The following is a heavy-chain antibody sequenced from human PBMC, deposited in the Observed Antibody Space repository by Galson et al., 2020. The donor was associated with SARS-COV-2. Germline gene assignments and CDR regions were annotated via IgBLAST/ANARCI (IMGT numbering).Heavy chain of an antibody. D-gene: IGHD3-10*01. Sequence: SETLSLTCTVSGGSISSGSYYWSWIRQPAGKGLEWIGRIYTSGSTNYNPSLKSRVTISVDTSKNQFSLKLSSVTAADTAVYYCAREAGSPYYYYYYGMDVCGQGTTVTVSS. V-gene: IGHV4-61*02. J-gene: IGHJ6*02. CDR2: IYTSGST. CDR1: GGSISSGSYY. CDR3: AREAGSPYYYYYYGMDV.